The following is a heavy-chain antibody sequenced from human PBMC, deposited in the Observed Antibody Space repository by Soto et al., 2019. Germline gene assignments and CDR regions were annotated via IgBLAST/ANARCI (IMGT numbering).Heavy chain of an antibody. Sequence: SETLSLTCTVSGGSISSYYWSWIRQPPGKGLEWIGYIYYSGSTNYNPSLKSRVTISVDTSKNQFSLKLSSVTAADTAVYYCARSTYYDILTGYYFDYCGQGTLVTVSS. CDR1: GGSISSYY. CDR2: IYYSGST. CDR3: ARSTYYDILTGYYFDY. J-gene: IGHJ4*02. V-gene: IGHV4-59*01. D-gene: IGHD3-9*01.